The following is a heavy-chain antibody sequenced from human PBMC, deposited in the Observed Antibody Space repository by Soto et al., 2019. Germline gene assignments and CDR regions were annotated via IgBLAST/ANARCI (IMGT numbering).Heavy chain of an antibody. CDR2: ISAYNGNI. J-gene: IGHJ6*02. Sequence: QVQLVQSGAEVKKPGASVKVSCKASGYTFTSYGISWVRQAPGQGLEWMGWISAYNGNINYAQKLQGRVTMTTDTSTSTAYMVLRSLRSDDTAVYYCARVYSNYYYYYGMDVWGQGTTVTVS. CDR1: GYTFTSYG. CDR3: ARVYSNYYYYYGMDV. D-gene: IGHD4-4*01. V-gene: IGHV1-18*01.